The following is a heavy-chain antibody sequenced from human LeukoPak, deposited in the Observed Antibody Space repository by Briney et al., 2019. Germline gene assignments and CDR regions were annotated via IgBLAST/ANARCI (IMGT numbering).Heavy chain of an antibody. CDR1: GFTFSTYS. D-gene: IGHD6-19*01. J-gene: IGHJ4*02. CDR3: ARKRSGWYYFDY. CDR2: IRPSGDNT. V-gene: IGHV3-21*01. Sequence: GGSLRLSCAASGFTFSTYSMNWVRQAPGKGLEWVSSIRPSGDNTYYGDSVKGRFTISRDNSKNTLYLQMNSLRAEDTAVYYCARKRSGWYYFDYWGQGTLVTVSS.